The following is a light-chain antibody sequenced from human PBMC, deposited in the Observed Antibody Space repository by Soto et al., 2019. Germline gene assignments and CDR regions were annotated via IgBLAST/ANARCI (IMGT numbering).Light chain of an antibody. V-gene: IGLV1-44*01. CDR3: AAWDDSLDSRL. CDR1: SSNIGSNP. CDR2: ENN. Sequence: QPVLTQPPSASGTPGQRVTISCSGSSSNIGSNPVSWFQQLPGTAPKLLIYENNLRPSGVPDRFSGSKSGTSASLAISGLQSEDEADFYCAAWDDSLDSRLFGGGTKLTVL. J-gene: IGLJ3*02.